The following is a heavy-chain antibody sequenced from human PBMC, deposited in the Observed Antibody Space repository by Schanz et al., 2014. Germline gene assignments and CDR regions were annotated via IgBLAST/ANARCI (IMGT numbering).Heavy chain of an antibody. V-gene: IGHV3-11*04. CDR2: ISRDGTTS. Sequence: QVQLVESGGGVVQPGGSLRVSCAASGFIFNDYYMNWIRQAPGKGLEWLSYISRDGTTSYYADSVKGRFTTSRDNSKNTMYLQMNSLRAEDTAVYYCVKDLQRELLRDDHYYGMDVWGQGTTVTVSS. CDR3: VKDLQRELLRDDHYYGMDV. D-gene: IGHD1-26*01. CDR1: GFIFNDYY. J-gene: IGHJ6*02.